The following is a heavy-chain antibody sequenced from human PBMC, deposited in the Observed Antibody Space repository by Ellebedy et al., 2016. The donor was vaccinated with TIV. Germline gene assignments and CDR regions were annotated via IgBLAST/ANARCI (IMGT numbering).Heavy chain of an antibody. D-gene: IGHD1-26*01. CDR1: GFTFSTYW. CDR2: IKQDGGEK. CDR3: ARDPAGRTWGAFDL. V-gene: IGHV3-7*03. Sequence: GESLKISCAASGFTFSTYWMNWVRQAPGKGLEWVANIKQDGGEKYYVDSVKGRFTISRDNAKNSLYLQMSSLRAEDTAVYYCARDPAGRTWGAFDLWGQGTMATVSS. J-gene: IGHJ3*01.